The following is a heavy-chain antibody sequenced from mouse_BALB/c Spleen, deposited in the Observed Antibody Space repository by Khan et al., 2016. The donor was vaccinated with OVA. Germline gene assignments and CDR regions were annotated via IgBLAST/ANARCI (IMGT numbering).Heavy chain of an antibody. J-gene: IGHJ4*01. CDR1: GFTFSDYG. V-gene: IGHV5-15*02. CDR2: ISNLAYSI. Sequence: EVELVESGGGLVQPGGSRKLSCAASGFTFSDYGMAWVRQAPGKGPEWVAFISNLAYSIYYADTVTGRLTISRENAKNTLYLEMSSLRSEDTAMYYCARSWAMDYWSQGTSVTVSS. CDR3: ARSWAMDY.